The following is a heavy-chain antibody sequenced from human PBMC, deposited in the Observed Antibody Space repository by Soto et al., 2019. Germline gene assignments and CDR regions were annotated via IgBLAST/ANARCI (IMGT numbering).Heavy chain of an antibody. D-gene: IGHD6-6*01. CDR1: GYTFPAYY. V-gene: IGHV1-2*02. Sequence: ASVKVSCKASGYTFPAYYMHRLRQAPRQGLEWMGWINPNNGGTSYAQKFQGRITMTRDTSISTAYMELSRLMCDDTTVYSCEREPYSSSPKLYYHYGIDVWGQGTRVTVSS. J-gene: IGHJ6*01. CDR3: EREPYSSSPKLYYHYGIDV. CDR2: INPNNGGT.